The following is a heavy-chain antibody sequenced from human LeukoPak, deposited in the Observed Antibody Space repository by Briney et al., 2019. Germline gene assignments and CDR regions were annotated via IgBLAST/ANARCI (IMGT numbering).Heavy chain of an antibody. CDR3: ARELRWSDY. CDR2: IKSKVNGETT. J-gene: IGHJ4*02. D-gene: IGHD4-23*01. CDR1: GFTFSNAW. Sequence: GGSLRLSCAASGFTFSNAWMSWVRQAPGKGLEWVGRIKSKVNGETTDYSAPVKGRFTISRDNAKNSLYLQMNSLRAEDTAVYYCARELRWSDYWGQGTLVTVSS. V-gene: IGHV3-15*01.